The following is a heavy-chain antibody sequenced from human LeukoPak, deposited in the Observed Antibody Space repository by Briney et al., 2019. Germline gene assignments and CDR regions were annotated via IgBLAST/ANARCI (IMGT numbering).Heavy chain of an antibody. V-gene: IGHV3-66*01. Sequence: GGSLRLSCAASGFTVRSNYMSWVRQAPGKGLEWVSVIYTGGSTDYADSVKGRFTISTDNSKNTLSLQMNSLRAEDTAMYYCARGAGGYYFDYRGQGTLVTVSP. CDR1: GFTVRSNY. J-gene: IGHJ4*02. CDR3: ARGAGGYYFDY. D-gene: IGHD3-10*01. CDR2: IYTGGST.